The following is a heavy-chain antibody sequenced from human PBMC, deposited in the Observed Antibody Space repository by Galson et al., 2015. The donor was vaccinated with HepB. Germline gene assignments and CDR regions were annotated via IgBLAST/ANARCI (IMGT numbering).Heavy chain of an antibody. CDR2: IYSGGSRDYA. J-gene: IGHJ4*02. CDR1: GFTVTSNY. D-gene: IGHD1-26*01. Sequence: SLRLSCAASGFTVTSNYMTWVRQAPGKGLEWVSPIYSGGSRDYADSADSVKDRFTISRDNSKNTLYLQMNSLRAEDTAVYYCARDFGGSYYLDYWGQGTLVTVSS. V-gene: IGHV3-66*01. CDR3: ARDFGGSYYLDY.